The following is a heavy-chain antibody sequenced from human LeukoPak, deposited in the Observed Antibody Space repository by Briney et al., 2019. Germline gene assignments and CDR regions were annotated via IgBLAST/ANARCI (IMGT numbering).Heavy chain of an antibody. CDR2: ISPDGSST. CDR1: GFTFSTYW. CDR3: AREYSSSSGRAFDY. Sequence: PGGSLRLSCAACGFTFSTYWIHWVRQAPGKGLVWVSRISPDGSSTTYADSVKDRFIISRDNAQNTVYLQMSSLRVEDTAVYYCAREYSSSSGRAFDYWGQGTLVTASS. V-gene: IGHV3-74*01. J-gene: IGHJ4*02. D-gene: IGHD6-6*01.